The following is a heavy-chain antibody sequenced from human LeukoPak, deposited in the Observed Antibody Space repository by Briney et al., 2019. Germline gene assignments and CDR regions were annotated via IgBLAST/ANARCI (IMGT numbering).Heavy chain of an antibody. Sequence: GGSLRLSCAASGFTFSSYGTHWVRQAPGKGLEWVAVIWYDGSNKYYADSVKGRFTISRDNSKNTLYLQMNSLRAEDTAVYYCARGCSGGSCYSGVTFDYWGQGTLVTVSS. CDR1: GFTFSSYG. V-gene: IGHV3-33*01. D-gene: IGHD2-15*01. CDR3: ARGCSGGSCYSGVTFDY. J-gene: IGHJ4*02. CDR2: IWYDGSNK.